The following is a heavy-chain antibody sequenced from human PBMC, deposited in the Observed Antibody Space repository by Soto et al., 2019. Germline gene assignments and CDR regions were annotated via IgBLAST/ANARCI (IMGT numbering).Heavy chain of an antibody. CDR3: ARVRIVGAREIDF. V-gene: IGHV1-18*04. J-gene: IGHJ4*02. CDR1: GYTFNRHG. D-gene: IGHD1-26*01. Sequence: QVHLVQSGGEVKKPGASVKVSCKASGYTFNRHGITRVRQAPGQGREWMGWISGYNGDINYEQKFQGRVTLSSDTLTSNVYLELKSLRFDDTAVYYCARVRIVGAREIDFWGQGTLVTVSS. CDR2: ISGYNGDI.